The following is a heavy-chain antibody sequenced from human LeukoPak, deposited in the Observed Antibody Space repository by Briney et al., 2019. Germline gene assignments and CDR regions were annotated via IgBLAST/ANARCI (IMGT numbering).Heavy chain of an antibody. CDR2: ISGSGGST. V-gene: IGHV3-23*01. D-gene: IGHD5-12*01. J-gene: IGHJ5*02. CDR1: GFTFSTYA. Sequence: GGSLRLSCAASGFTFSTYAMSWVRQAPGKGLEWVSGISGSGGSTYYADSVKGRFTISRDNSKNTLYLQMNSLRAEDTAVYYCAKGDVDIVASRFDPWGQGTLVTVSS. CDR3: AKGDVDIVASRFDP.